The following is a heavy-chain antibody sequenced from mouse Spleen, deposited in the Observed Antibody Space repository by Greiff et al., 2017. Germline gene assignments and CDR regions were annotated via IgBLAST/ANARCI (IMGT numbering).Heavy chain of an antibody. J-gene: IGHJ2*01. CDR2: ISSGGSYT. CDR1: GFTFSSYA. V-gene: IGHV5-9-3*01. CDR3: ARHRDYFDY. Sequence: EVKLVESGGGLVKPGGSLKLSCAASGFTFSSYAMSWVRQTPEKRLEWVATISSGGSYTYYPDSVKGRFTISRDNAKNTLYLQMSSLRSEDTAMYYCARHRDYFDYWGQGTTLTVSS.